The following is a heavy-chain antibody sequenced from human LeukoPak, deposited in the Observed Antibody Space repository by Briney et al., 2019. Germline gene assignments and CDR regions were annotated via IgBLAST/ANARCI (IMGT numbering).Heavy chain of an antibody. Sequence: PSETLSLTCTVSGGSISSYYWSWIRQPPGKGLEWIGYIYYSGSTNYNPSLKSRVTISVDTSKNQFSLKLSSVTAADTAVYYCARVGRSSGWARAVWFDPWGQGTLVTVSS. V-gene: IGHV4-59*01. CDR2: IYYSGST. CDR3: ARVGRSSGWARAVWFDP. D-gene: IGHD6-19*01. CDR1: GGSISSYY. J-gene: IGHJ5*02.